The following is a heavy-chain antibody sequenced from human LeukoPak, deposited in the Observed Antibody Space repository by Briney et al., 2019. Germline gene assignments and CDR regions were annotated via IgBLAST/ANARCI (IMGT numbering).Heavy chain of an antibody. Sequence: GGSLRPSCAASGFTFSNYAMSWVRQTPGKGLEWVSSITSSGGETHYADSVKGRFTISRDNSKNTLYLQMNSLRAEDTAVYYCARVRWYYFDYWGQGTLVTVSP. V-gene: IGHV3-23*01. CDR2: ITSSGGET. J-gene: IGHJ4*02. D-gene: IGHD2-15*01. CDR1: GFTFSNYA. CDR3: ARVRWYYFDY.